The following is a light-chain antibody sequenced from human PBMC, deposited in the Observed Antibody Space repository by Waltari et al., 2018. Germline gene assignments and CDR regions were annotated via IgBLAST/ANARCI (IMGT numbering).Light chain of an antibody. V-gene: IGLV3-1*01. J-gene: IGLJ2*01. CDR3: QAWDSSTPYAV. Sequence: SYELTQPPSVSVSPGQTASITCSGDKLGDKYACWYQQKPGQSPVLVIYQDNKRPSGIPGRFSGSNAGNTATLTISGTQALDEGDYYCQAWDSSTPYAVFGGGTKLTVL. CDR1: KLGDKY. CDR2: QDN.